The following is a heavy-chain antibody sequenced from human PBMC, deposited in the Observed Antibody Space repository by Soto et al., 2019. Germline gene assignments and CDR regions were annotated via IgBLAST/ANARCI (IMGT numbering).Heavy chain of an antibody. D-gene: IGHD1-1*01. V-gene: IGHV1-69*13. Sequence: ASVKVSCKASGGTFSSYAISWVRQAPGQGLEWMGGIIPIFGTANYAQKFQGRVTITADESTSTAYMELSSLRSEDTAVYYCASVQLERRNAFDIWGQGTMVTVSS. CDR1: GGTFSSYA. J-gene: IGHJ3*02. CDR2: IIPIFGTA. CDR3: ASVQLERRNAFDI.